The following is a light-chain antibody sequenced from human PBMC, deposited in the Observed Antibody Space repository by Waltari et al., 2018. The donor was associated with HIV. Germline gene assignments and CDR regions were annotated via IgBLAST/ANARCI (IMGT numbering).Light chain of an antibody. CDR1: DSDFGLYNF. CDR3: ASFTGDKTLL. V-gene: IGLV2-14*03. Sequence: SAVTQPASVSGLPGQSLTISCSGADSDFGLYNFVSCYQQHPGKLPKLILYHVDSRSSGISARFSGSKSGHAASLHISGLRAEDEADYYCASFTGDKTLLFGGGTKVTVL. J-gene: IGLJ3*02. CDR2: HVD.